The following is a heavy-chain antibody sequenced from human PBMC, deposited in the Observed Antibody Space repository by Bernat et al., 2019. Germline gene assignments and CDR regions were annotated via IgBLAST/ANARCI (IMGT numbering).Heavy chain of an antibody. D-gene: IGHD2-2*01. CDR1: GFTFGNSA. Sequence: EVQLVESGGDLVQPGRSLRLSCTGSGFTFGNSAMSWFRQAPGKGLEWVGFIRGKAYGETTEYAAYVKGRFTISRDDSKSIAYLQMNSLETEDTAVYYCSRAALRYQLTSYYYFGMDVWGQGTTVTVSS. V-gene: IGHV3-49*03. J-gene: IGHJ6*02. CDR2: IRGKAYGETT. CDR3: SRAALRYQLTSYYYFGMDV.